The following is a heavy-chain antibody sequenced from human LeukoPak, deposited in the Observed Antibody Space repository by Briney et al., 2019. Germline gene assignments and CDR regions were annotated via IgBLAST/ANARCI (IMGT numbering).Heavy chain of an antibody. Sequence: GGSLRLSCAASGFTFSSYAMHWVRQAPGKGLEWVAAISYDGSNKYYADSVKGRFTISRDNSKNTLYLQMNSLRAEDTAVYYCARDKGSDYDFWSGYSDYWGQGTLVTVSS. V-gene: IGHV3-30-3*01. CDR2: ISYDGSNK. D-gene: IGHD3-3*01. CDR3: ARDKGSDYDFWSGYSDY. J-gene: IGHJ4*02. CDR1: GFTFSSYA.